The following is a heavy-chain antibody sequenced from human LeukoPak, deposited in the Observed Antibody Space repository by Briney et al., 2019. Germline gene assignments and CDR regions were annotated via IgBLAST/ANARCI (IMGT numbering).Heavy chain of an antibody. J-gene: IGHJ4*02. V-gene: IGHV1-8*01. D-gene: IGHD1-26*01. CDR3: ARIRYSGSYYDDY. CDR2: MNPNSGNT. Sequence: AXVKVSCKASGYTFTSYDINWVRQAPGQGVEWMGWMNPNSGNTGYAQKFQGRVTMTRNTSISTAYMELSSLRSEDTAVYYCARIRYSGSYYDDYWGQGTLVTVSS. CDR1: GYTFTSYD.